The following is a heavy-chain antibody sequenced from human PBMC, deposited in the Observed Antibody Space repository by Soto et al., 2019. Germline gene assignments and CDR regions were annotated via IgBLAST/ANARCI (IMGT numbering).Heavy chain of an antibody. J-gene: IGHJ6*02. Sequence: SVKVSCKASGGTFSSYAISWVRQAPGQGLEWMGGIIPICGTANYAQKLQGRVTITADESTSTAYMELSSLRSEDTAVYYCAGELAVAASGYYGMDVWGQGTTVTVSS. CDR2: IIPICGTA. V-gene: IGHV1-69*13. CDR1: GGTFSSYA. CDR3: AGELAVAASGYYGMDV. D-gene: IGHD6-19*01.